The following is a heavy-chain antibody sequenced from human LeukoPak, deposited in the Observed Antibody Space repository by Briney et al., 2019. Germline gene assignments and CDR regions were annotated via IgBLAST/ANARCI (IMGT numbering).Heavy chain of an antibody. CDR3: ARAAAGFDY. D-gene: IGHD6-13*01. CDR2: IHSAGTT. CDR1: GFTVSSNY. Sequence: QPGGSLILSCAASGFTVSSNYMSWVRQAPGKGLEWVSLIHSAGTTYYADSVKGRFTISRDNSKHTLYLQMHSLRPEDTAVYYCARAAAGFDYWGQGTLVTVSS. V-gene: IGHV3-53*01. J-gene: IGHJ4*02.